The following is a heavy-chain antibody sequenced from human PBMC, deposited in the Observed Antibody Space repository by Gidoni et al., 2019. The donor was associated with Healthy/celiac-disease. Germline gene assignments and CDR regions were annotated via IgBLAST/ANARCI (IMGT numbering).Heavy chain of an antibody. J-gene: IGHJ4*02. V-gene: IGHV3-23*01. CDR2: ISGSGGST. Sequence: EVQLLESGGGLVQPGGSLRLSCAASGFTFSSYAMSWVRQAPGKGLEWVSAISGSGGSTYYADSVKGRFTISRDNSKNTLYLQMNSLRAEDTAVNYCAKGTRRDGYIDYWGQGTLVTVSS. CDR1: GFTFSSYA. CDR3: AKGTRRDGYIDY.